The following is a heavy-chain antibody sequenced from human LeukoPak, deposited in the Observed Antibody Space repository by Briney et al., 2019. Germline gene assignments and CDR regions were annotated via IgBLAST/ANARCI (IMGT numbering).Heavy chain of an antibody. J-gene: IGHJ3*02. D-gene: IGHD2-21*01. Sequence: PSETLSFTCAVSGGSISSSNWWSWVRQPPGKGLEWIGEINHSGSTNYNPSLKSRVTISVDKSKNQFSLKLSSVTAADTAVYYCARHELGYCGGDCYSGSAFDIWGQGTMVTVSS. CDR1: GGSISSSNW. CDR2: INHSGST. V-gene: IGHV4-4*02. CDR3: ARHELGYCGGDCYSGSAFDI.